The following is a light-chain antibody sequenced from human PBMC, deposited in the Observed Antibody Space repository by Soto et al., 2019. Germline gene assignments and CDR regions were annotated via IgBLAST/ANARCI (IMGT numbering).Light chain of an antibody. CDR1: SSNIGNNY. Sequence: QSALTQPPSVSAAPGQKVTISCSGSSSNIGNNYVSWYQHPPGTAPKLLIYENNKRPSGIPDRFSGSKSGTSATLGITGLQTGDEADYYCGTWDSSLSADVFGTGTKVTVL. V-gene: IGLV1-51*02. CDR3: GTWDSSLSADV. CDR2: ENN. J-gene: IGLJ1*01.